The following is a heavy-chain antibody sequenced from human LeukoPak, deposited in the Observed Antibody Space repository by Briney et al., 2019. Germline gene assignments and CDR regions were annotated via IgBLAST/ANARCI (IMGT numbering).Heavy chain of an antibody. CDR2: MNPNSGNT. D-gene: IGHD2-15*01. CDR1: GYTFTGYY. CDR3: ARGGVVVAASQFDY. V-gene: IGHV1-8*02. Sequence: GASVKVSCKASGYTFTGYYMHWVRQAPGQGLEWMGWMNPNSGNTGYAQKFQGRVTMTRNTSISTAYMELSSLRSEDTAMYYCARGGVVVAASQFDYWGQGTLVTVSS. J-gene: IGHJ4*02.